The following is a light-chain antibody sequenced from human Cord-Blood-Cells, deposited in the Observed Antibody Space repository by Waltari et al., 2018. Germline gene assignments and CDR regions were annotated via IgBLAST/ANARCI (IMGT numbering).Light chain of an antibody. CDR3: CSYAGSSTV. J-gene: IGLJ3*02. Sequence: QSALTLPASVSASPGQSITISCTGTSGDVGSYILVSCYQQHPGKAPKLMIYEGSKRPSGVSNRFSGSKSGNTASLTISGLQAEDEADYYCCSYAGSSTVFGGGTKLTVL. V-gene: IGLV2-23*01. CDR2: EGS. CDR1: SGDVGSYIL.